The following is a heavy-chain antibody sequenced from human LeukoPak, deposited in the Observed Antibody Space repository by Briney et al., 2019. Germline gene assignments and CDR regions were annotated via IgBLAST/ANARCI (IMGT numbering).Heavy chain of an antibody. D-gene: IGHD3-10*01. V-gene: IGHV3-7*03. CDR2: MQPDGGEK. J-gene: IGHJ4*02. Sequence: GGSLRLSCAASGFTFRSYWMSWVRQAPGKGLEWVANMQPDGGEKYYVDSVKGRFTVSRDNAKSSLYLQMNSLRAEDTAVYYCARETPHGSLTFDYWGLGTRVTVSS. CDR1: GFTFRSYW. CDR3: ARETPHGSLTFDY.